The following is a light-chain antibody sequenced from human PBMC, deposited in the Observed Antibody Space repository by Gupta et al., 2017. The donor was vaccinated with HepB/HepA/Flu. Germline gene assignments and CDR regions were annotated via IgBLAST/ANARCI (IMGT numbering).Light chain of an antibody. CDR3: QQRGSWPLS. Sequence: EIVLTQSPANVSLSSGERATLYCRASQNINNYLAWYQQNPGQPPRLLIYDTSKRATGIPARFSGGGSATDFTLTINSLQPEDSAIYFCQQRGSWPLSFGGGTKVQIK. CDR2: DTS. CDR1: QNINNY. J-gene: IGKJ4*01. V-gene: IGKV3-11*01.